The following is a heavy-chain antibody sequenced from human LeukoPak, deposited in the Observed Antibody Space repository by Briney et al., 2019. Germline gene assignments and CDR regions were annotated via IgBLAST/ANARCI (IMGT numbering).Heavy chain of an antibody. CDR1: GGSISSYY. Sequence: PSETLSLACTVSGGSISSYYWSWIRQLPGKGLEWIGYIYYSGSTNYNPSLKSRVTISVDTSKNQFSLKLSSVTAADTAVYYCARGSRHPGYYYYMDVWGKGTTVTISS. D-gene: IGHD6-13*01. V-gene: IGHV4-59*01. CDR3: ARGSRHPGYYYYMDV. CDR2: IYYSGST. J-gene: IGHJ6*03.